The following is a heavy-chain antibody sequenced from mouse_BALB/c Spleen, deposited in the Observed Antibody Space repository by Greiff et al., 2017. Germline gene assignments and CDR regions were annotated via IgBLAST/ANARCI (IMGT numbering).Heavy chain of an antibody. J-gene: IGHJ3*01. CDR2: IYPGDGDT. CDR1: GYTFTSYW. V-gene: IGHV1-87*01. CDR3: ARSRSGLTWFAY. D-gene: IGHD3-1*01. Sequence: VQLQQSGAELARPGASVKLSCKASGYTFTSYWMQWVKQRPGQGLEWIGAIYPGDGDTRYTQKFKGKATLTADKSSSTAYMQLSSLASEDSAVYYCARSRSGLTWFAYWGQGTLVTVSA.